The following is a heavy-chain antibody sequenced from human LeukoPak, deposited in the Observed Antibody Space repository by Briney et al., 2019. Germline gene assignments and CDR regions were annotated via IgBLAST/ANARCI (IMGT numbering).Heavy chain of an antibody. D-gene: IGHD3-3*01. V-gene: IGHV1-2*02. Sequence: GGSVKVSCKTSGYTFTGYYIHWLRQAPGQGPEWMGGINPDNGGTNFAQKFPGSVTMTRDTSHNTVYMEVTRLTSDDTAAFYCVRGERHNDYWSRRGHSPRKGMDVWGQGTTVIVSS. CDR1: GYTFTGYY. CDR2: INPDNGGT. CDR3: VRGERHNDYWSRRGHSPRKGMDV. J-gene: IGHJ6*02.